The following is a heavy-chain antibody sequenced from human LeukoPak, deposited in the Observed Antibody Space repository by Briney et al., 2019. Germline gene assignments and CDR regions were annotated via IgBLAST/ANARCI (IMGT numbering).Heavy chain of an antibody. V-gene: IGHV3-23*01. D-gene: IGHD3-10*01. J-gene: IGHJ4*02. CDR3: AKGHHYGSGSYWV. CDR2: ISGSDSRT. CDR1: GFTFSSYA. Sequence: GGSLRLSCTASGFTFSSYAMTWVRQAPGKGLEWVSAISGSDSRTYYADSVKGRFTISRDNSKNTLYLQMNILRAEDTAVYYCAKGHHYGSGSYWVWGQGTLVTVSS.